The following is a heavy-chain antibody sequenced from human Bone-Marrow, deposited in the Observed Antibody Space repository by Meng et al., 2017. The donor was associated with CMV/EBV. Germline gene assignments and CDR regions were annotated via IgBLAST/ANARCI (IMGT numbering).Heavy chain of an antibody. J-gene: IGHJ4*02. CDR1: GFTFSSYS. CDR3: ARAERWYKLPHPFDY. CDR2: ISSSSSYI. D-gene: IGHD2-2*01. Sequence: GESLKISCAASGFTFSSYSMNWVRQAPGKGLEWVSSISSSSSYIYYADSVKGRFTISRDKAKNSLYLQMNSLRAEDTAVYYCARAERWYKLPHPFDYWGQGTLVTVSS. V-gene: IGHV3-21*01.